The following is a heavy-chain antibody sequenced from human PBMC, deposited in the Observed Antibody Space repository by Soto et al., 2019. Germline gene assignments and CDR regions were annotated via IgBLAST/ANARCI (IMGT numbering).Heavy chain of an antibody. Sequence: QVQLVESGGGVVQPGRSLRLSCAASGFTFSNYGMHWVRQAPGKGLEWVAVISYDGSNKYYADSVKSRFTISRDNSKNTLYLQMNSLRVEDTAVYYCAKEGQYYDILTGYRSYYGMDVWGQGTTVTVSS. CDR1: GFTFSNYG. CDR2: ISYDGSNK. J-gene: IGHJ6*02. D-gene: IGHD3-9*01. V-gene: IGHV3-30*18. CDR3: AKEGQYYDILTGYRSYYGMDV.